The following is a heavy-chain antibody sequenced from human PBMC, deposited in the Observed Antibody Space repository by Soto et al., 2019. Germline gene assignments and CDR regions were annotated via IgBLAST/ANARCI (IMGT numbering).Heavy chain of an antibody. J-gene: IGHJ4*02. D-gene: IGHD2-15*01. CDR3: ARHTPAISISDH. V-gene: IGHV4-39*01. CDR1: GGSISSSSYY. Sequence: QLQLQESGPGLVKPSETLSLTCTVSGGSISSSSYYWGWIRQPPGKGLEWIGSIYYSGSTYYNPSLKSRVPVSVDTSKNQFSLKLSSVTAADTAVYYCARHTPAISISDHWGQGTLVTVSS. CDR2: IYYSGST.